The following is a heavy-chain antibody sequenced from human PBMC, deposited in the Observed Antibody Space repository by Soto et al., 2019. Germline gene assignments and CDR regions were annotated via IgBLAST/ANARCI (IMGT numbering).Heavy chain of an antibody. CDR1: GFTFSNVC. CDR3: TPLALKYNSDWYPLSD. D-gene: IGHD6-19*01. J-gene: IGHJ4*02. CDR2: IKSETDAGTI. V-gene: IGHV3-15*07. Sequence: EVQLVESGGGLVKPGGSLRLSCAGSGFTFSNVCMNWVRQARGKGLGWVGRIKSETDAGTIDYAAPVKGRFTISRDDSNNTLYLQMNSLKTEDTATYYCTPLALKYNSDWYPLSDWGQGTRVTVSS.